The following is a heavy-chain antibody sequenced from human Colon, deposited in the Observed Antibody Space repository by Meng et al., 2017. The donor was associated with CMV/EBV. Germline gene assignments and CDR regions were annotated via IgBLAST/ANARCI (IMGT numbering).Heavy chain of an antibody. CDR3: ARDSNLSGLAY. J-gene: IGHJ4*02. CDR1: GASITSSY. V-gene: IGHV4-4*07. CDR2: VYISGNT. D-gene: IGHD3-10*01. Sequence: QAPLREAGPGLVKPSETLSLTCTVSGASITSSYWSWIRQPAGKGLEWIGRVYISGNTNYNPSLKSRVTMSIDTSKNQLSLNIRSVTAADTAVYYCARDSNLSGLAYWGQGTLVTVSS.